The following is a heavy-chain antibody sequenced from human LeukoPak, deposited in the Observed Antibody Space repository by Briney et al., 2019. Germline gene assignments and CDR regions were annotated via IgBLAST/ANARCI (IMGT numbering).Heavy chain of an antibody. Sequence: GASVKVSCKASGYTFTSYYMHWVRQAPGQGLEWMGIINPSGGSTSYAQKFQGRVTMTRDTSISTAYMELSRLRSDDTAVYYCARGGVVGDFDYWGQGTLVTVSS. V-gene: IGHV1-46*01. CDR3: ARGGVVGDFDY. CDR2: INPSGGST. J-gene: IGHJ4*02. D-gene: IGHD3-16*01. CDR1: GYTFTSYY.